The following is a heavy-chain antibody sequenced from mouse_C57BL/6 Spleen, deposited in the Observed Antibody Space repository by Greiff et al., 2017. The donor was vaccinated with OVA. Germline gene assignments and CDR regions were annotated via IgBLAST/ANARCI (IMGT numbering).Heavy chain of an antibody. V-gene: IGHV14-2*01. CDR1: GFNIKDYY. CDR2: IDPEDGET. D-gene: IGHD1-1*01. Sequence: VQLQQSGAELVKPGASVKLSCTASGFNIKDYYMHWVKQRTEHGLEWIGRIDPEDGETKYAPKFQGKATITADTSSNPAYLQRSSLTTEDTAGYYCARGITTVVARGWYFDVWGTGTTVTVSS. CDR3: ARGITTVVARGWYFDV. J-gene: IGHJ1*03.